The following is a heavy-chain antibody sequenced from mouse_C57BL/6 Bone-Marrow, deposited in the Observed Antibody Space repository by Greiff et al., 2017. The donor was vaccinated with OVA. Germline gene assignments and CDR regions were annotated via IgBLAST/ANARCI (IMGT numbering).Heavy chain of an antibody. Sequence: QVQLQQPGAELVRPGSSVKLSCKASGYTFTSYWMHWVKQRPIQGLDWIGNIDPSDSETHYNQKFKDKATLTVDKSSSTAYMQLSSLTSEDSAVYYCAREGDYYGFDVWGTGTTVTVSS. V-gene: IGHV1-52*01. CDR1: GYTFTSYW. CDR2: IDPSDSET. D-gene: IGHD1-1*01. CDR3: AREGDYYGFDV. J-gene: IGHJ1*03.